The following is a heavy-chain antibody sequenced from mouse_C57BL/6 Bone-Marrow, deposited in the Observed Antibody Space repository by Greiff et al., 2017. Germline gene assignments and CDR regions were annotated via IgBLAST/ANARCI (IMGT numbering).Heavy chain of an antibody. CDR3: ARDITTVARFAY. J-gene: IGHJ3*01. D-gene: IGHD1-1*01. V-gene: IGHV1-81*01. Sequence: VQLQQSGAELARPGASVKLSCKASGYTFTSYGISWVKQRTGQGLEWIGEIYPRSGNTYYNGKFKGKATLTADKSSSTAYMELRSLTSEDSAVYVCARDITTVARFAYWGQGTLVTVSA. CDR2: IYPRSGNT. CDR1: GYTFTSYG.